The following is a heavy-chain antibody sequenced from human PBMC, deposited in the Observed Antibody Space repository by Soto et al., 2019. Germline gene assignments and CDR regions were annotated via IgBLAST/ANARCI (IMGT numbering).Heavy chain of an antibody. D-gene: IGHD2-2*01. CDR3: ARAILGYCSSTSCPFYYYYGMDV. CDR2: IDPSDSYT. J-gene: IGHJ6*02. Sequence: GESLKISCKGSGYSFTSYWIRWVRQMPGKGLEWMGRIDPSDSYTNYSPSFQGHVTISADKSISTAYLQWSSLKASDTAMYYCARAILGYCSSTSCPFYYYYGMDVWGQGTTVTVSS. V-gene: IGHV5-10-1*01. CDR1: GYSFTSYW.